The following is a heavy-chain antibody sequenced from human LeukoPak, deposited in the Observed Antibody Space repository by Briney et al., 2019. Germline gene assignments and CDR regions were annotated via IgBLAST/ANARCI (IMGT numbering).Heavy chain of an antibody. CDR3: ARGGGWDTTFRVVQYMDV. V-gene: IGHV3-9*01. J-gene: IGHJ6*03. CDR2: ISWNSGSI. Sequence: GGSLRLSCAASGFTFDDYAMHWVRQAPGKGLEWVSGISWNSGSIGYADSVKGRFTISRDNAKNTLYLQMNSLRAEDTAIYYCARGGGWDTTFRVVQYMDVWGKGTTVTVSS. CDR1: GFTFDDYA. D-gene: IGHD3-3*01.